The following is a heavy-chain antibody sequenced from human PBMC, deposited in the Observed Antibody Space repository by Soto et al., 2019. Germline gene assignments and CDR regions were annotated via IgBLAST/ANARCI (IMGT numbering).Heavy chain of an antibody. V-gene: IGHV1-69*13. CDR2: IIPMFGTS. D-gene: IGHD2-2*02. Sequence: AVQGSCMGSGGTFSCYAISWVRQAPGQGGEWMGEIIPMFGTSNYAQKFQGRVKITADESTSTAYMELSSLRSEDTAVYYCARGSCSSTSCYKEYYFDLWGQGTLVTVYS. CDR1: GGTFSCYA. J-gene: IGHJ4*02. CDR3: ARGSCSSTSCYKEYYFDL.